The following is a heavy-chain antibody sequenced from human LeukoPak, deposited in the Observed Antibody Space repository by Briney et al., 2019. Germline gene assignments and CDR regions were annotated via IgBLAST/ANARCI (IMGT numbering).Heavy chain of an antibody. Sequence: SETLSLTCTVSGGSISNHYWSWIRQPPGKGLEWLGYIYYSGRTYYNPSLKSRVTISVDTSKNQFALKLSSMTSADTAVYYCARTTGYSSGWYLFDPWGQGTLVTVSS. D-gene: IGHD6-19*01. CDR1: GGSISNHY. V-gene: IGHV4-59*11. J-gene: IGHJ5*02. CDR2: IYYSGRT. CDR3: ARTTGYSSGWYLFDP.